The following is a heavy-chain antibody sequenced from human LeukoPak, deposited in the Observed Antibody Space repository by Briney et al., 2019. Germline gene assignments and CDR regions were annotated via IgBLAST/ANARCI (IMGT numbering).Heavy chain of an antibody. CDR1: GFTFTTYW. D-gene: IGHD3-16*01. CDR3: ARTSPTSYFDF. V-gene: IGHV3-74*01. CDR2: INGDGRSS. Sequence: GGSLRLSCAASGFTFTTYWMHWVRQAPGKGLVWVSRINGDGRSSNYADSVKGRFTISRDNARNTLYLQMNSLRAEDTALYYCARTSPTSYFDFWGQGTLVTDSS. J-gene: IGHJ4*02.